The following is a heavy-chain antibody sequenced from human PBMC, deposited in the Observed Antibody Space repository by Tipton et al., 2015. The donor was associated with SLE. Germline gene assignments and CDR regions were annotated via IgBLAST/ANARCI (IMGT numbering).Heavy chain of an antibody. CDR2: IYYSGST. J-gene: IGHJ4*02. D-gene: IGHD4-17*01. CDR1: GGSISSHY. Sequence: TLSLTCTVSGGSISSHYWSWIRQPPGKGLEWIGYIYYSGSTYYNPSLKSRVTISVDTSKNQFSLKLSSATAADTAVYYCARVRNDYGRYYFDYWGQGTLVTVSS. CDR3: ARVRNDYGRYYFDY. V-gene: IGHV4-59*06.